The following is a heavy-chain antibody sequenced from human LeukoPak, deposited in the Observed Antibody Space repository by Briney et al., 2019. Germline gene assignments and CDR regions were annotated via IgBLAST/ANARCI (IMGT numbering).Heavy chain of an antibody. CDR2: IYYSGST. V-gene: IGHV4-59*01. CDR3: ARFKGDYVGYFDY. Sequence: PSETLSLTCTVSGGSISSYYRSWIRQPPGKGLEWIGYIYYSGSTNYNPSLKSRVTTSVDTSKNQFSLKLSSVTAADTAVYYCARFKGDYVGYFDYWGQGTLVTVSS. J-gene: IGHJ4*02. CDR1: GGSISSYY. D-gene: IGHD4-23*01.